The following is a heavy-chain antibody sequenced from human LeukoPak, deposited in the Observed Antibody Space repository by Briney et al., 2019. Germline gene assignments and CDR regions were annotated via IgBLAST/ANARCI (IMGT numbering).Heavy chain of an antibody. CDR1: GGSISSYY. D-gene: IGHD6-25*01. Sequence: SETLSLTCTVSGGSISSYYWSWIRQPAGKGLEWLGRVYTSGSTNYNPSLKSRVTISVDKSKNQFTLKLSSVTAADTAVYYCARDRAASGFGGYYFMDVWGKGTTVTVSS. CDR2: VYTSGST. J-gene: IGHJ6*03. V-gene: IGHV4-4*07. CDR3: ARDRAASGFGGYYFMDV.